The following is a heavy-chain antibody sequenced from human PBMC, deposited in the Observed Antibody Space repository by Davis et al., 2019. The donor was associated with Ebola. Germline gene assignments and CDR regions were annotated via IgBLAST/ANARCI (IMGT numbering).Heavy chain of an antibody. J-gene: IGHJ4*01. V-gene: IGHV1-18*01. D-gene: IGHD3-10*01. Sequence: ASVKVSCKGSGYIFTNYGITWVRQAPGQGLEWMGWISTYNGNTHYAQRLQGRVTMTTDTSTNTAYMELRSLRPEETAVYYCAKEEGRRGQWMPHFDHWGQGTLVTVSS. CDR1: GYIFTNYG. CDR2: ISTYNGNT. CDR3: AKEEGRRGQWMPHFDH.